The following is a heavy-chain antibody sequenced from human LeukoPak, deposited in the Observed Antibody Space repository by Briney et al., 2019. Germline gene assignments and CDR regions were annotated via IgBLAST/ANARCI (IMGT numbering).Heavy chain of an antibody. CDR1: GGSISSYY. Sequence: SETLSLTCSVSGGSISSYYWSWIRQPPGKGLEWIGYIYYSGSTYYNPSLKSRVNISVDTSKNQFSLKLSSVTAADTAVYYCARRVLMDVWGKGTTVTVSS. V-gene: IGHV4-59*08. CDR2: IYYSGST. CDR3: ARRVLMDV. J-gene: IGHJ6*03.